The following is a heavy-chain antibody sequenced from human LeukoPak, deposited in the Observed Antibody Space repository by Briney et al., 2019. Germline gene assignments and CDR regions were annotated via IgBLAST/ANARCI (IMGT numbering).Heavy chain of an antibody. J-gene: IGHJ6*02. Sequence: ASVKVSCKASGGTFSSYAISWVRQAPGQGLEWMGGIIPIFGTANYAQKFQGRVTITADESTSTAYMELSSLRSVDTAVYYCARDPRLAEGYYGMDVWGQGTTVTVSS. CDR2: IIPIFGTA. V-gene: IGHV1-69*01. CDR1: GGTFSSYA. CDR3: ARDPRLAEGYYGMDV.